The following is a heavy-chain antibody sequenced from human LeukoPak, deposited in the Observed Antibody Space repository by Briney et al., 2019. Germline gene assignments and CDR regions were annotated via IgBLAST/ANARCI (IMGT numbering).Heavy chain of an antibody. CDR1: GLIFSKYE. CDR3: LSGTSV. Sequence: TGGSLRLSCAVSGLIFSKYEMNWVRQAPGKGLEWVSYISNSDTIMYYADSVKGRFTISRDNAKNSLYLQMNSLRAEDTAVYYCLSGTSVWGQGALVTVSS. V-gene: IGHV3-48*03. CDR2: ISNSDTIM. J-gene: IGHJ4*02.